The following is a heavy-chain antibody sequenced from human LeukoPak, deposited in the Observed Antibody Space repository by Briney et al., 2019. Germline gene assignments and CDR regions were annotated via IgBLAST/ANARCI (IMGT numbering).Heavy chain of an antibody. CDR3: ARLPERSDLLPSYANSFDW. CDR1: GGSISTSNYY. V-gene: IGHV4-39*01. D-gene: IGHD3-9*01. Sequence: SETLSLTCTVSGGSISTSNYYWGWLRQPPGTGLEWLGNIFYSGSTYYSPSLKSRVTISLDTSKNRFSLRLSSVTAADTAVFFCARLPERSDLLPSYANSFDWWGQGTLVTVSS. CDR2: IFYSGST. J-gene: IGHJ4*02.